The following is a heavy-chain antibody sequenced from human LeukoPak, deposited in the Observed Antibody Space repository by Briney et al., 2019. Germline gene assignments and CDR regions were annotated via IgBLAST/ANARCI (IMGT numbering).Heavy chain of an antibody. Sequence: GGSLRLSCAASGFTFSSYEMNWVRQAPGKGLEWVSYISSSGSTIYYADSVKGRFTISRDNAKNSLYLQMNSLRAEDTAVYYCARDRSGFSGYDFFDYWGQGTLVTVSS. CDR1: GFTFSSYE. CDR3: ARDRSGFSGYDFFDY. J-gene: IGHJ4*02. D-gene: IGHD5-12*01. CDR2: ISSSGSTI. V-gene: IGHV3-48*03.